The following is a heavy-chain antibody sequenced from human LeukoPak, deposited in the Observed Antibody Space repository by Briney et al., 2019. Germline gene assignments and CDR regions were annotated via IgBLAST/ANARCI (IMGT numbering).Heavy chain of an antibody. CDR2: INHSGST. Sequence: SETLSLTCAVCGGSFSGYYWSWIRQPPGKGLEWIGEINHSGSTNYNPSLKSRVTISVDTSKNQFSLKLSSVTAADTAVYYCARDPFNWSTTGGDYWGQGTLVTVSS. D-gene: IGHD3-9*01. J-gene: IGHJ4*02. V-gene: IGHV4-34*01. CDR1: GGSFSGYY. CDR3: ARDPFNWSTTGGDY.